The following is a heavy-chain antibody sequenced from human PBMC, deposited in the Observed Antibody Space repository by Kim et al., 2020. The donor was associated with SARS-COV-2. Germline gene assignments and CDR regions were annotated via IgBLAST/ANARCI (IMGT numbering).Heavy chain of an antibody. Sequence: GGSLRLSCAASGFTFDDYAMHWVRQAPGKGLEWVSGISWNSGSIGYADSVKGRFTISRDNAKNSLYLQMNSLRAEDTALYYCAKDLGIAVAGTEYYYYGMDVWGQGTTVTVSS. CDR3: AKDLGIAVAGTEYYYYGMDV. CDR2: ISWNSGSI. J-gene: IGHJ6*02. CDR1: GFTFDDYA. D-gene: IGHD6-19*01. V-gene: IGHV3-9*01.